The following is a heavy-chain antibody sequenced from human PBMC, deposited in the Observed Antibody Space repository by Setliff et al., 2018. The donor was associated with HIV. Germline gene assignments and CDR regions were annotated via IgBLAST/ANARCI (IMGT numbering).Heavy chain of an antibody. V-gene: IGHV4-61*01. CDR1: GGSISNSRYY. CDR2: IDNSGNT. J-gene: IGHJ4*02. Sequence: PSETLSLTCTVSGGSISNSRYYWSWIRQSPEKGLEWIGYIDNSGNTNYSPSLKSRITISRDTSKNQFSLKLNSVTAADAAVYYCARSTPSVGYISEHWGQGTLVTVSS. CDR3: ARSTPSVGYISEH. D-gene: IGHD5-12*01.